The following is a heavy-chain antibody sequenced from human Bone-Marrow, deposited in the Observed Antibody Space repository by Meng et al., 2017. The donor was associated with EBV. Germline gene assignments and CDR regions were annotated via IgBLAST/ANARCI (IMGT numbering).Heavy chain of an antibody. CDR2: IYHSGST. CDR1: GCSISSSNW. Sequence: EAGSGLVKRPGTLSCTCALSGCSISSSNWWSWVRQPPGKGLEWIGEIYHSGSTNYNPSLKSRVTISVDKSKNQFSLKLSSVTAADTAVYYCARRKAAQIDYWGQGTLVTVSS. J-gene: IGHJ4*02. D-gene: IGHD6-13*01. CDR3: ARRKAAQIDY. V-gene: IGHV4-4*03.